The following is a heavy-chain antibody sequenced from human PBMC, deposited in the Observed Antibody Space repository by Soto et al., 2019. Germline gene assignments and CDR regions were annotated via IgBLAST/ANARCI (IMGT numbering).Heavy chain of an antibody. Sequence: PGGSLRLSCAASGFTFSIYGMHWVRQAPGKGLEWVAVISYDGSNKYYADSVKGRFTISRDNSKNTLYLQMNSLRAEDTAVYYCAKDWKAAAGVDYFDYWGQGTLVTVSS. CDR1: GFTFSIYG. D-gene: IGHD6-13*01. CDR3: AKDWKAAAGVDYFDY. V-gene: IGHV3-30*18. J-gene: IGHJ4*02. CDR2: ISYDGSNK.